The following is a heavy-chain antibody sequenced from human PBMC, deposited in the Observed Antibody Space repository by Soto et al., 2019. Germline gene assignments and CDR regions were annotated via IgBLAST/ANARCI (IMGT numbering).Heavy chain of an antibody. Sequence: ESGGGLVQPGGSLRLSCAASGFTFSSYWMSWVRQAPGKGLEWVANIKQDGSEKYYVDSVKGRFTISRDNAKNSLYLQMNSLRAEDTAVYYCARDPKIAAAGTHYYYYYGMDVWGQGTTVTVSS. V-gene: IGHV3-7*01. D-gene: IGHD6-13*01. CDR3: ARDPKIAAAGTHYYYYYGMDV. J-gene: IGHJ6*02. CDR2: IKQDGSEK. CDR1: GFTFSSYW.